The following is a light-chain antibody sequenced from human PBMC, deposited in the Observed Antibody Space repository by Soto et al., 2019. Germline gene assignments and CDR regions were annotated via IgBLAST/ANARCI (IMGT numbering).Light chain of an antibody. Sequence: EIVLTQSPAILSLSPGERATLSCRASQSVSSYLAWYQQKPGQAPRLVIYDASSRATGIPARFSGSGSETDITLTITSLEPEDFAVYYCQQRSNWPSTFGGGTKVEI. CDR1: QSVSSY. V-gene: IGKV3-11*01. CDR3: QQRSNWPST. J-gene: IGKJ4*01. CDR2: DAS.